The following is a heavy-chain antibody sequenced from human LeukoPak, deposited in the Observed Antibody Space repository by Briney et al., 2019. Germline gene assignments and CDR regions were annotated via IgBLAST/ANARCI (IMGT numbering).Heavy chain of an antibody. D-gene: IGHD6-13*01. CDR1: GFTFTNYG. Sequence: PGGSLRLTCAASGFTFTNYGMSWVRQTPGMGLEWVASMGGSDADRYYADSVKGRFTISRDNSKNTVFLQMNSPRAEDTAVYYCARATFSSSWNLYFDYWGQGTPVTVSS. CDR2: MGGSDADR. V-gene: IGHV3-23*01. J-gene: IGHJ4*02. CDR3: ARATFSSSWNLYFDY.